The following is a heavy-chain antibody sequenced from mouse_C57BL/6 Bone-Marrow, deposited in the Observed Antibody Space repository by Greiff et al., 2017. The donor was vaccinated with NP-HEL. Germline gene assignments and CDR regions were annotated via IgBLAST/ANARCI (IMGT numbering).Heavy chain of an antibody. CDR1: GYTFTSYW. CDR2: IDPSDSYT. Sequence: QVQLQQPGAELVRPGTSVKLSCKASGYTFTSYWMHWVKQRPGQGLEWIGVIDPSDSYTNYNQKFKGKATLTVDTSSSTAYMQLSSLTYEDSAVYYCARGLGDFGDWGQGTTLTVSS. CDR3: ARGLGDFGD. V-gene: IGHV1-59*01. D-gene: IGHD3-3*01. J-gene: IGHJ2*01.